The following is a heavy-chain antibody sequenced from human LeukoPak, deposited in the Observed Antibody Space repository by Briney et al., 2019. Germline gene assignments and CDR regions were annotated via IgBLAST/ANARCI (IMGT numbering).Heavy chain of an antibody. CDR2: IERDGSDK. CDR1: GFTFSGYW. Sequence: PGGSLRLSCAASGFTFSGYWMSWVRQAPGKGLEWVANIERDGSDKYYVNSVKGRFTISRDNTKNTLYLQMNSLRAEDTAVYYCAKDLGYGMDVWGQGTTVTVSS. J-gene: IGHJ6*02. CDR3: AKDLGYGMDV. D-gene: IGHD1-26*01. V-gene: IGHV3-7*01.